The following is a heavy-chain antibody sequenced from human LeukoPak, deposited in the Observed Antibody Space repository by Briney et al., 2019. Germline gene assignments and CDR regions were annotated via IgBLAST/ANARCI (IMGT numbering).Heavy chain of an antibody. Sequence: SETLSLTCTVSGGSFSSYYWSWIRQPAGKGLAWIGRIYTSGSTNYNPSLKSRVTMSVDTSKNQFSLKLSSVTAADAAVYYCARDPPYYYDSSGYSNWGQGTLVTVSS. CDR2: IYTSGST. V-gene: IGHV4-4*07. CDR3: ARDPPYYYDSSGYSN. CDR1: GGSFSSYY. D-gene: IGHD3-22*01. J-gene: IGHJ4*02.